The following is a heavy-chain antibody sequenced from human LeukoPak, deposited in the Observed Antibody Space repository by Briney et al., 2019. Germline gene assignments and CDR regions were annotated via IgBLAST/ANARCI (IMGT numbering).Heavy chain of an antibody. CDR2: IKSIGGGGTT. CDR1: GVTFSHAW. D-gene: IGHD2-2*01. J-gene: IGHJ4*02. V-gene: IGHV3-15*01. Sequence: GGSLRLSCVVSGVTFSHAWMTWVRQAPGKGLEWVGLIKSIGGGGTTDFAAPVEGRFSISRDDSKNTVFLQMNSLKTEDTAVYYCIRVRSTTCYSLGDWGQGTLVTVSS. CDR3: IRVRSTTCYSLGD.